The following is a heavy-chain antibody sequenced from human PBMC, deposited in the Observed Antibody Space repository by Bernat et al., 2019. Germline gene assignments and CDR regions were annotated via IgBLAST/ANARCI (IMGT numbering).Heavy chain of an antibody. Sequence: EVQLVESGGGLVKPGGSLRLSCAASDFSFSNTWMNWVRQAPGKGLEWVGRIYSKAAGGTTEYAAPVRGRFTISRDDSKHTLYLQMNSLNTEDTAVYYCYTGGDRSDYLQRGYLDLWGRGTLVTVSS. J-gene: IGHJ2*01. CDR3: YTGGDRSDYLQRGYLDL. CDR1: DFSFSNTW. CDR2: IYSKAAGGTT. D-gene: IGHD3-22*01. V-gene: IGHV3-15*07.